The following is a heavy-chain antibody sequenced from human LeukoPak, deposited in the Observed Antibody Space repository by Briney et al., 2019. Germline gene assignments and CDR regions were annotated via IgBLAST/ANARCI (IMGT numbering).Heavy chain of an antibody. CDR1: GYTFTSYA. CDR3: ARGRLWSNYDY. D-gene: IGHD5-18*01. V-gene: IGHV1-3*01. CDR2: INAGNGNT. J-gene: IGHJ4*02. Sequence: ASVKVSCKASGYTFTSYAMHWVRQAPGQRLEWMEWINAGNGNTKYSQKFQARVTITRDTSASTAYMELSSLRSEDTAVYYCARGRLWSNYDYWGQGTLVTVSS.